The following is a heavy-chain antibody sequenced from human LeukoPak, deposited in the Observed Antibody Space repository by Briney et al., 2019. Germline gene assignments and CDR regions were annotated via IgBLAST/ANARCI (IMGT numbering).Heavy chain of an antibody. D-gene: IGHD6-13*01. J-gene: IGHJ4*02. CDR2: IYSGGST. CDR1: GFTVSSNY. Sequence: GGSLRLSCAASGFTVSSNYMSWVRQAPGKGLEWASVIYSGGSTYYADSVKGRFTASRDNSKNTLYLQMNNLRVEDTATYYCAKRAIEPPGTDYWGQGALVTVSS. V-gene: IGHV3-53*01. CDR3: AKRAIEPPGTDY.